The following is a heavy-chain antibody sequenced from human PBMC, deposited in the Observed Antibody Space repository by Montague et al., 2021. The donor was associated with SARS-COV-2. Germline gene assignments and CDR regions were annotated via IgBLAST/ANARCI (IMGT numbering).Heavy chain of an antibody. D-gene: IGHD2-2*01. CDR1: GGSFSVYY. J-gene: IGHJ3*01. Sequence: SETLSLTCAVYGGSFSVYYWSWLRQSPRRGLEWIAEINHSGTANYNPSLKSRVSISVDTAKNQFTLKLTSVTAADTAMDYCATEREVVRAARTLVAFDLWGQGTMVTVSS. CDR3: ATEREVVRAARTLVAFDL. V-gene: IGHV4-34*01. CDR2: INHSGTA.